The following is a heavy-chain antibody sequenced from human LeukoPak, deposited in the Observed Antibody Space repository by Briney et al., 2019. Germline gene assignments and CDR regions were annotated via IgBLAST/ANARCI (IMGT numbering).Heavy chain of an antibody. CDR1: GFSMSVYW. V-gene: IGHV3-7*01. CDR3: ARDWGAYYHFFDY. J-gene: IGHJ4*02. D-gene: IGHD3-22*01. Sequence: PGGSLRLSCEASGFSMSVYWMSWVRQAPGKGLEWVGNIKQDGSERNYVDSVKGRFTISRDNDKKSLYLQMNSLRAEDTAVYYCARDWGAYYHFFDYWGQGTLVTVSS. CDR2: IKQDGSER.